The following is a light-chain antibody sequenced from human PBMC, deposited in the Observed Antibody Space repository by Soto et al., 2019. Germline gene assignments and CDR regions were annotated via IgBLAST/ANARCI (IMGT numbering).Light chain of an antibody. V-gene: IGKV3-15*01. Sequence: IVMTQSPATLSVSPGERATLSCRASQNIYSNVAWYQQRPGQAPRLLIYRASTRAPGIPARFSGSGSGTEFTLTISSLQPDDFATYYCQQYNSYWTFGQGTKV. CDR1: QNIYSN. J-gene: IGKJ1*01. CDR3: QQYNSYWT. CDR2: RAS.